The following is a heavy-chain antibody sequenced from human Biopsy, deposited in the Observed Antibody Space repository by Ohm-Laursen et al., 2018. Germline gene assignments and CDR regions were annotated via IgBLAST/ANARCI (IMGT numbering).Heavy chain of an antibody. CDR2: IYSGGNT. CDR1: GDSLTSGPEN. Sequence: TLSLTCTVSGDSLTSGPENWSWIRQSPGQGPEYIGFIYSGGNTNYNPSLKNRVTMSVDTSKNQFSLNLRSVTAADTAVYYCARGTGRYYVYGAFDIWGQGTVVTVSS. D-gene: IGHD1-26*01. J-gene: IGHJ3*02. V-gene: IGHV4-61*01. CDR3: ARGTGRYYVYGAFDI.